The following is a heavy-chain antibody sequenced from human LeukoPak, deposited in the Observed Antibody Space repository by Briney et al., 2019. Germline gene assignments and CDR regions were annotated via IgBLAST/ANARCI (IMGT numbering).Heavy chain of an antibody. CDR3: AKDPNWEGGY. CDR2: INYLGLRT. J-gene: IGHJ4*02. CDR1: GFSFGDSD. D-gene: IGHD1-26*01. V-gene: IGHV3-23*01. Sequence: GGSLRLSCATSGFSFGDSDMNWFRQAPGEGPQWVANINYLGLRTYYADSVKGRFTIARDNSKNMLFLQMDGLRVEDTALYYCAKDPNWEGGYWGQGTLVTVSS.